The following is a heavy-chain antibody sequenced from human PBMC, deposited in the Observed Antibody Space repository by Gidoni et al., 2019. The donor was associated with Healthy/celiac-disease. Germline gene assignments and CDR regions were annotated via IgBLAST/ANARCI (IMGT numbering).Heavy chain of an antibody. V-gene: IGHV3-23*01. D-gene: IGHD2-15*01. J-gene: IGHJ4*02. CDR1: GYTCSRYA. Sequence: EVQLLESGGGVVQPGGSLRLSCAASGYTCSRYAMSWVRQAPGKGLEWVSAISGSGGSTYYADSVKGRFTSSRDNPKNLLYLQMTSPSAEDTAVYYCAKPIVVVVAATRYWGQGTLVTVSS. CDR2: ISGSGGST. CDR3: AKPIVVVVAATRY.